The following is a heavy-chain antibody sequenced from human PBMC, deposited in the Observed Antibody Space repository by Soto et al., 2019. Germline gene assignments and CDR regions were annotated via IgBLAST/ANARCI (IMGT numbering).Heavy chain of an antibody. CDR2: IYHSGST. Sequence: PSGCLSITSASSGYCIRSWVYSGTWIRQPPGKGLEWIGYIYHSGSTYYNPSLKSRVTISVDRSKNQFSLKLTSVTAADTAVYYCARDKITGLFEYWGQGTLVTVSS. D-gene: IGHD2-8*02. J-gene: IGHJ4*02. CDR3: ARDKITGLFEY. CDR1: GYCIRSWVYS. V-gene: IGHV4-30-2*01.